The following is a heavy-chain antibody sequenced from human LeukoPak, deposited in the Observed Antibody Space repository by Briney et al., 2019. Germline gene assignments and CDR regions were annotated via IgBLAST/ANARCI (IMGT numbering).Heavy chain of an antibody. V-gene: IGHV3-30*18. CDR2: ISYDETNK. CDR3: AKNNDYGGSYWYFDL. CDR1: GFTFSSYG. Sequence: AGGSLRFSCAASGFTFSSYGMHWVRQAPGKGLEWVAVISYDETNKYYEDSVKGRFTISRDSSKNTLYLQMSSLRDEDTAVYYCAKNNDYGGSYWYFDLWGRGTLVTVSS. D-gene: IGHD4-23*01. J-gene: IGHJ2*01.